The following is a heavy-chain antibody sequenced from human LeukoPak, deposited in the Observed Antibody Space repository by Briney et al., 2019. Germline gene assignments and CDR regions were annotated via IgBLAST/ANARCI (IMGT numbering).Heavy chain of an antibody. CDR3: ARERDYGDYVELDP. V-gene: IGHV3-21*04. CDR1: GFTFSSYS. Sequence: GGSLRLSCAASGFTFSSYSMNWVRQAPGKGLEWVSSISSSSSYIYYAGSVKGRFTISRDNAKNSLYLQMNSLRAEDTALYHCARERDYGDYVELDPWGQGTLVTVSS. J-gene: IGHJ5*02. CDR2: ISSSSSYI. D-gene: IGHD4-17*01.